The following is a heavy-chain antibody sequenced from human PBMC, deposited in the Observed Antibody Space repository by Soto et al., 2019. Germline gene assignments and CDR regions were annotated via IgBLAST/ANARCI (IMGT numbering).Heavy chain of an antibody. V-gene: IGHV4-31*03. J-gene: IGHJ4*02. CDR2: IYYSGST. CDR1: GGSVSRGGYY. Sequence: QVQLQESGPGLVEPTQTLSLTCTVSGGSVSRGGYYWSWIRQRPGKGLEWIGYIYYSGSTYYNPSLKSRVTISVNTSINQFSLKLSSVTAADTAVYYCVIGRYYDSSGRSTVYYFDYWGQGTLVTVSS. CDR3: VIGRYYDSSGRSTVYYFDY. D-gene: IGHD3-22*01.